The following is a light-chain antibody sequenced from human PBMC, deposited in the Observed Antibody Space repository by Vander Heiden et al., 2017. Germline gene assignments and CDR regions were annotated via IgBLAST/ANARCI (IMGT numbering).Light chain of an antibody. J-gene: IGKJ2*01. CDR3: QQSDSTPNT. CDR2: AAS. Sequence: DIQMTQSPSSLSASVGDRVTITCRASQSISSYLNWYQQKPGKAPKLLIYAASSWQSGVPSRFSGSGSGTDFTLTISRLQPEDFATYYCQQSDSTPNTFGQGTKMEIK. CDR1: QSISSY. V-gene: IGKV1-39*01.